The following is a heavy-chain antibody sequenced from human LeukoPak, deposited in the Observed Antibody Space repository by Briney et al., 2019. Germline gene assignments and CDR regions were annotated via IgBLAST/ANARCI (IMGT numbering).Heavy chain of an antibody. Sequence: GRSLRLSCAASGFTFSSYAMHWVRQAPGKGLEWVAVISYDGSNKYYADSVKGRFTISRDNSKNTLYLQMNSLRAEDTAVYYCAREGRRQQLDGSDYWGQGTLVTVSS. V-gene: IGHV3-30-3*01. CDR2: ISYDGSNK. CDR3: AREGRRQQLDGSDY. D-gene: IGHD6-13*01. CDR1: GFTFSSYA. J-gene: IGHJ4*02.